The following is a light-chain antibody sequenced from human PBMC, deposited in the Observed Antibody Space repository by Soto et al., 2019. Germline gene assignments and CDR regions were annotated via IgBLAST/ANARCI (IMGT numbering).Light chain of an antibody. CDR1: QSVSSY. CDR2: DAS. V-gene: IGKV3-11*01. CDR3: QQRYSWRT. Sequence: EIVLTQSPATLSLSPGERATLSCRASQSVSSYLAWYQQKPGQAPRLLIYDASNRATGIPARFSGSGSGTDFTLTISSLEPEDSAVYYCQQRYSWRTFDQGTKVEIK. J-gene: IGKJ1*01.